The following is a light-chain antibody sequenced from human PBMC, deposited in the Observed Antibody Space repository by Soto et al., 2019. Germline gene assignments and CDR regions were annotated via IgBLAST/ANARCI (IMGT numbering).Light chain of an antibody. J-gene: IGKJ1*01. Sequence: EIVMTQSPATLSVSRGEGATFSCRASQSVSSNLAWYQHQPGRAPRLLIYHASTRATGIPGRFSGSGSETEFTLTISSLRSEDFAVYYCQQYDNWPRTFGQGTKVDIK. V-gene: IGKV3-15*01. CDR2: HAS. CDR3: QQYDNWPRT. CDR1: QSVSSN.